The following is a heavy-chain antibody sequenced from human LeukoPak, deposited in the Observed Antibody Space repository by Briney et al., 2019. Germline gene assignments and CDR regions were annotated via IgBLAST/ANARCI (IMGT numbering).Heavy chain of an antibody. Sequence: SGTLSLTCTVSGGSISVYYWNWVRQAPGKGLEWIGYAYYSGRNNYNPSLKSRVTISVDTSKGQFSLNLSSVTAADTAVYYCASRSGRNYYGMDVWGQGTTVTVSS. D-gene: IGHD3-10*01. J-gene: IGHJ6*02. CDR2: AYYSGRN. V-gene: IGHV4-59*01. CDR3: ASRSGRNYYGMDV. CDR1: GGSISVYY.